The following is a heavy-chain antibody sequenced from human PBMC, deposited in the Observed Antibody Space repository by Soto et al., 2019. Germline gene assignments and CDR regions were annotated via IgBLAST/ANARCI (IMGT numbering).Heavy chain of an antibody. CDR1: GGSISSGGYY. V-gene: IGHV4-31*03. J-gene: IGHJ6*02. CDR2: IYYSGST. Sequence: QVQLQESGPGLVKPSQTLSLTCTVSGGSISSGGYYWSWIRQHPGKGLEWIGYIYYSGSTYYNPSRKSRVSLSVDTSKKQFALKLSSVTAADTAVYYCARVGSNYYGMDVWGQGTTVTVSS. CDR3: ARVGSNYYGMDV. D-gene: IGHD4-4*01.